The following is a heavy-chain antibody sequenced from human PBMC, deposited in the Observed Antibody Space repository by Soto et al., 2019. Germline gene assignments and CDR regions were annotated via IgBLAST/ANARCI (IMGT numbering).Heavy chain of an antibody. D-gene: IGHD6-6*01. Sequence: SVKVSCKASGGTFSTYGINWVRQAPGQGLEWMGGIIPIFGTANYAQKFQGRVTITADESTSTAYMELSSLRSEDTAVYYCARVGEAARIAADAFDIWGQGTMVTVSS. V-gene: IGHV1-69*13. CDR1: GGTFSTYG. CDR3: ARVGEAARIAADAFDI. CDR2: IIPIFGTA. J-gene: IGHJ3*02.